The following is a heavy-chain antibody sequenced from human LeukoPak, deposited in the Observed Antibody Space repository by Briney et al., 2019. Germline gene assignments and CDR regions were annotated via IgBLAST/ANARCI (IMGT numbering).Heavy chain of an antibody. V-gene: IGHV3-21*01. J-gene: IGHJ4*02. Sequence: PGGSLRLSCAASGFTFSSYSMNWVRQAPGKGLEWVSSISSSSSYIYYADSVKGRFTISRDNAKNSLYLQMNSLRAEDTAVYYCARDGAGYYDSSGYLVDYFDYWGQGTLVTVSS. CDR2: ISSSSSYI. CDR1: GFTFSSYS. D-gene: IGHD3-22*01. CDR3: ARDGAGYYDSSGYLVDYFDY.